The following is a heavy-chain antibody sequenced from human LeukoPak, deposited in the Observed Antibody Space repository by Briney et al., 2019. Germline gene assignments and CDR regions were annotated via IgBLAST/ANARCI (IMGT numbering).Heavy chain of an antibody. J-gene: IGHJ4*02. Sequence: GGSLRLSCAASGFTFDDYAMHWVRQAPGKGLEWVSGISWNSGNIGYADSVKGRFTISRDNAKNPLYLQMNSLRAEDTALYYCAKDTGGSGWYYFDYWGQGTLVTVSS. CDR3: AKDTGGSGWYYFDY. D-gene: IGHD6-19*01. CDR2: ISWNSGNI. CDR1: GFTFDDYA. V-gene: IGHV3-9*01.